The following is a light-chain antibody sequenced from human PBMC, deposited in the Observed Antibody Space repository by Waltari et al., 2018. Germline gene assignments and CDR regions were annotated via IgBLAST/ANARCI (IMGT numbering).Light chain of an antibody. CDR3: AAWDDSLSGPI. CDR1: PSNIGSNS. V-gene: IGLV1-47*01. Sequence: QSVLTQPPSASGTPGQRVTISCSGRPSNIGSNSVNGYQQLPGTAPQLLIYKDSQMPSGVPDRFSGSKSGTSASLAISGLRSEDEADYYCAAWDDSLSGPIFATGTKVTV. J-gene: IGLJ1*01. CDR2: KDS.